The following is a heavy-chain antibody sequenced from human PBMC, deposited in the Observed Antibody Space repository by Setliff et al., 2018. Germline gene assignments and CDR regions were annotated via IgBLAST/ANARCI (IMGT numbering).Heavy chain of an antibody. V-gene: IGHV3-15*01. CDR2: IKRKTDGETT. D-gene: IGHD2-8*02. CDR1: GFTFSNAW. J-gene: IGHJ4*02. CDR3: TAGIYDTGGCDS. Sequence: GGSLRLSCAASGFTFSNAWMSWVRQAPGKGLEWVGQIKRKTDGETTDYAAPVKGRFIISRDDSKRTLYLQMDSLKTEDTAVYYCTAGIYDTGGCDSWGQGTLVTVSS.